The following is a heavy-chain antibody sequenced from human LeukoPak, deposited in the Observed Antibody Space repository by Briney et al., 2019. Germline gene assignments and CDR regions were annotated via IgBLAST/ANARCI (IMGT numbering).Heavy chain of an antibody. CDR2: IHHSKSS. J-gene: IGHJ6*02. D-gene: IGHD2-2*01. V-gene: IGHV4-4*02. CDR3: AREFVVVPAAILYGMDV. Sequence: SGTLSLTCAVSGDSITSDKWWTWVRQPPGKGLEWIGEIHHSKSSNYYPSLKSRVTISVDKSKNQFSLELNSVTAADTAVYYCAREFVVVPAAILYGMDVWGQGTTVTVSS. CDR1: GDSITSDKW.